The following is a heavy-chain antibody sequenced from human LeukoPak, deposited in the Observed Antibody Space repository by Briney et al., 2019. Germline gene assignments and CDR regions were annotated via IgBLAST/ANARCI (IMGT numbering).Heavy chain of an antibody. CDR1: GFTFSGFS. D-gene: IGHD7-27*01. Sequence: GGSLRLSCAASGFTFSGFSLNWVRQAPGKGLEWISNIRGSGSDMYYAASVKGRFTISRDSATNLLYLQMNNLKVDDTAVYFCVRDLNWAFDSWGQGTLVTVSS. J-gene: IGHJ4*02. CDR3: VRDLNWAFDS. V-gene: IGHV3-48*01. CDR2: IRGSGSDM.